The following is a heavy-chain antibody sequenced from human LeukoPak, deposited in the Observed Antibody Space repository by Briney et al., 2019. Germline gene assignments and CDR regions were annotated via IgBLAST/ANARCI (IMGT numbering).Heavy chain of an antibody. CDR2: INPSGGST. CDR3: ARDLYKGVHGWVKVATSDY. D-gene: IGHD5-12*01. J-gene: IGHJ4*02. CDR1: GYTFTSYY. V-gene: IGHV1-46*01. Sequence: ASVKVSCKASGYTFTSYYMHWVQQAPGQGLEWMGIINPSGGSTSYAQKFQGRVTMTRDTSTSTVYMELSSLRSEDTAVYYCARDLYKGVHGWVKVATSDYWGQGTLVTVSS.